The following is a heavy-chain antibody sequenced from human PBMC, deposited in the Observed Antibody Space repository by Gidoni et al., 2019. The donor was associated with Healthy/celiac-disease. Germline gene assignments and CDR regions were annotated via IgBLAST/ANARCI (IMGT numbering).Heavy chain of an antibody. CDR1: GGSFSGYY. CDR2: INHSGST. D-gene: IGHD3-9*01. Sequence: QVQLQQWGAGLLKPSETLSLTCAVYGGSFSGYYWSWIRQPPGKGLEWIGEINHSGSTNYNPSLKSRVTISVDTSKNQFSLKLSSVTAADTAVYYCAREQVLFDYDILTGSWFDPWGQGTLVTVSS. V-gene: IGHV4-34*01. CDR3: AREQVLFDYDILTGSWFDP. J-gene: IGHJ5*02.